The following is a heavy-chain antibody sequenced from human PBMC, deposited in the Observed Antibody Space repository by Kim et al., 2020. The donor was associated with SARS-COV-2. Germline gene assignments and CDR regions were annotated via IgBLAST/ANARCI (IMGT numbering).Heavy chain of an antibody. CDR3: ARSRLRFLEWLLVRYYYGMDV. V-gene: IGHV1-8*01. CDR1: GYTFTSYD. J-gene: IGHJ6*02. Sequence: ASVKVSCKASGYTFTSYDINWVRQATGQGLEWMGWMNPNSGNTGYAQKFQGRVTMTRNTSISTAYMELGSLRSEDTAVYYCARSRLRFLEWLLVRYYYGMDVWGQGPTVTVSS. D-gene: IGHD3-3*01. CDR2: MNPNSGNT.